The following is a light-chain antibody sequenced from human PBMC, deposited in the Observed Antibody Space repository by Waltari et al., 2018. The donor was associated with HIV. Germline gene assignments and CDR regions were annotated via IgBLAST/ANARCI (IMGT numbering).Light chain of an antibody. J-gene: IGLJ1*01. CDR1: TPRNYN. V-gene: IGLV3-19*01. Sequence: SSDLPQDPAVSVALGETVRITCRGDTPRNYNAAWYQQKPGQAPILVIYDSSSRPSGIPDRFSGSTSGTTASLTITGAQAEDEADYYCNSRGSSGTSYVFGPGTYVTVL. CDR2: DSS. CDR3: NSRGSSGTSYV.